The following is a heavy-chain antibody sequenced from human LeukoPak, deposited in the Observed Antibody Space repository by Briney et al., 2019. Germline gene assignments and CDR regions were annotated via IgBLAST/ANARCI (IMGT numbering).Heavy chain of an antibody. Sequence: SETLSLTCTVSGGSISSYYWSWIRQPPGKGLEWIGYIYYSGSTNYNPSLKSRVTISVDTSKNQFSLKLSSVTAADTAVYYCARETGSGFISPIDYWGQGTLVTVSS. CDR3: ARETGSGFISPIDY. CDR2: IYYSGST. J-gene: IGHJ4*02. D-gene: IGHD6-19*01. V-gene: IGHV4-59*01. CDR1: GGSISSYY.